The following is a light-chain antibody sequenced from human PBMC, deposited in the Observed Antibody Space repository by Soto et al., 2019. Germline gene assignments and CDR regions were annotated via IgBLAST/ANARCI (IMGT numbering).Light chain of an antibody. J-gene: IGLJ2*01. Sequence: QSALTQPPSASGSPGQSVTISCTETSDDVGGYNYVSWYQQYPGKAPKLMIYEVNKRPSGVPDRFSGSKSGNTASLTVSGLQSEDEADYYCSSHAGSNPVVFGGGTKLTVL. V-gene: IGLV2-8*01. CDR2: EVN. CDR3: SSHAGSNPVV. CDR1: SDDVGGYNY.